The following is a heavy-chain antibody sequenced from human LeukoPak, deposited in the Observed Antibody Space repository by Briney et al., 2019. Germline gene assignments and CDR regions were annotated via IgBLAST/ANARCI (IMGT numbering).Heavy chain of an antibody. CDR1: GGTFSSYA. CDR3: ARGHPSGYSYGFSDY. D-gene: IGHD5-18*01. V-gene: IGHV1-69*01. CDR2: IIPIFGTA. Sequence: ASVKVSCKASGGTFSSYAISWVRQAPGQGLEWMGGIIPIFGTANYAQKFQGRVTITADESTSTAYMELSSLRSEDTAVYYCARGHPSGYSYGFSDYWGQRTLVTVSS. J-gene: IGHJ4*02.